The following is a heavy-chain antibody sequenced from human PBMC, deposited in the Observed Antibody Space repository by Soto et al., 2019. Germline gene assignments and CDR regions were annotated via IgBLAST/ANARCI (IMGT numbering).Heavy chain of an antibody. Sequence: GASVKVSCKASGYTFTSYGISWVRQAPGQGLEWMGWISAYNGNTNYAQKLQGRVTMTTDTSTSTAYMELRSLRSDDTAVYYCARDRPYCSGGSCYGILDHWGQGTLVTVSS. CDR1: GYTFTSYG. CDR2: ISAYNGNT. V-gene: IGHV1-18*01. J-gene: IGHJ4*02. D-gene: IGHD2-15*01. CDR3: ARDRPYCSGGSCYGILDH.